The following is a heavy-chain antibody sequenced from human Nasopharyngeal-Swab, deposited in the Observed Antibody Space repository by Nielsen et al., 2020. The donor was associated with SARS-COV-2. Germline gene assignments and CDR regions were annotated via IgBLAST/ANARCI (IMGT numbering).Heavy chain of an antibody. Sequence: GSLRLSCTVSGGSISSYYWRWIRQPPGKGLEWIGYIYYSGSTNYNPSLKSRVTISVDTSKNQFSLKLSSVTAADTAVYYCAREWEPTAFDIWGQGTMVTVSS. CDR1: GGSISSYY. J-gene: IGHJ3*02. V-gene: IGHV4-59*01. CDR2: IYYSGST. D-gene: IGHD1-26*01. CDR3: AREWEPTAFDI.